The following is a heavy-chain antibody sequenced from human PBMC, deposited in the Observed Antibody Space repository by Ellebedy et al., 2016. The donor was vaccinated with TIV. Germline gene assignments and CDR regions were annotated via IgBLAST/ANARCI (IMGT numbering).Heavy chain of an antibody. Sequence: ASVKVSCKASGDTFTGYFIHWLRQAPGDGLDWTGVINPSGGSTSYEQTFQGRVTMTRDTSTGTVYLELSSLRSEDTAVYYCARDLSFDYWGQGTLVTVSS. CDR1: GDTFTGYF. V-gene: IGHV1-46*01. CDR2: INPSGGST. D-gene: IGHD2/OR15-2a*01. CDR3: ARDLSFDY. J-gene: IGHJ4*02.